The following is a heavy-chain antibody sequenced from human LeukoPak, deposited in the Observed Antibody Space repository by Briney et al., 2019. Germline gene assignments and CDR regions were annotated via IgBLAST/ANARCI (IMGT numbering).Heavy chain of an antibody. J-gene: IGHJ4*02. D-gene: IGHD1-7*01. V-gene: IGHV1-2*02. CDR1: GYSFTAYY. Sequence: ASVKVSCKASGYSFTAYYMHWVRQAPGQGLEWMGWINPNSGGTNYAQKFQGRVTMTRDTSISTAYMELSRLRSDDTAVYYCARPAGNWNYGYWGQGTLVTVSS. CDR3: ARPAGNWNYGY. CDR2: INPNSGGT.